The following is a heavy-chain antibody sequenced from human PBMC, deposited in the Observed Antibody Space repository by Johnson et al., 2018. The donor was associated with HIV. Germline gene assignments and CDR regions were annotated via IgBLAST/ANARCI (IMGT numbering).Heavy chain of an antibody. Sequence: QVQLVESGGGLVKPGGSLRLSCAASGFTFSDYYMSWIRQAPGKGLEWVSYISSSGSTIYYADSVKGRFTISRDNAKKSQYLQMNSLRAEDTAVYYCARDSKARFPTITMIDAFDIWGQGTMVTVSS. V-gene: IGHV3-11*04. CDR1: GFTFSDYY. CDR2: ISSSGSTI. J-gene: IGHJ3*02. CDR3: ARDSKARFPTITMIDAFDI. D-gene: IGHD3-22*01.